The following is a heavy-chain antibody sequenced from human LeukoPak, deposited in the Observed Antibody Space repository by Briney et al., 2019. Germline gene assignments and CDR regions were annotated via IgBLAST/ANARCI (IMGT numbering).Heavy chain of an antibody. CDR3: ARDLAGVPNSSSWYPTASGYFDY. Sequence: SETLSLTCTVSGGSISSYYWSWIRQPPGKGLEWIGYIYYSGSTNYNPSLKSRVTISVDTSKNQFSLKLSSVTAADTAVYYCARDLAGVPNSSSWYPTASGYFDYWGQGTLVTVSS. CDR1: GGSISSYY. J-gene: IGHJ4*02. D-gene: IGHD6-13*01. V-gene: IGHV4-59*12. CDR2: IYYSGST.